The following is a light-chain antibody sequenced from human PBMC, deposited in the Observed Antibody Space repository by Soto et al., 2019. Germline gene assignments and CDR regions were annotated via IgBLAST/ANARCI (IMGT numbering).Light chain of an antibody. CDR2: GVS. Sequence: EIVLTQSPGTLSVSPGERATLSCRASQSVGSTFLAWYQQKPGQAPRLLIYGVSKRATGIPDRFSGSGSGTDFILDISRLEPEDFAVYYCQQYGSSPYTFGQGTKLEIK. V-gene: IGKV3-20*01. J-gene: IGKJ2*01. CDR3: QQYGSSPYT. CDR1: QSVGSTF.